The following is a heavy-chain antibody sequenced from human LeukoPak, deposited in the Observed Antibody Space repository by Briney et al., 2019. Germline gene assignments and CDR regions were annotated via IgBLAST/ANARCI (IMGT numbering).Heavy chain of an antibody. J-gene: IGHJ3*02. V-gene: IGHV1-2*06. Sequence: GASVKVSCKASGYTFTGYYMHWVRQAPGQGLEWMGRINPNSGGTNYAQKFQGRVTMTRDTSISTAYMELSRLRSDDTAVYYCARTPGVLLRFLEWFRGGAFDIWGQGTMVTVSS. CDR2: INPNSGGT. D-gene: IGHD3-3*01. CDR1: GYTFTGYY. CDR3: ARTPGVLLRFLEWFRGGAFDI.